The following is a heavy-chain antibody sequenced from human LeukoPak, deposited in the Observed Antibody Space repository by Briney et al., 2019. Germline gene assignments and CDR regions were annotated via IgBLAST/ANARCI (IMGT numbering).Heavy chain of an antibody. D-gene: IGHD6-13*01. CDR3: AKVSIAAADTLRNYDY. CDR1: GFTFSSYA. CDR2: VSSNGAKT. J-gene: IGHJ4*02. V-gene: IGHV3-23*01. Sequence: GGSLRLSCAASGFTFSSYAITWVRQAPGKGLEWVSAVSSNGAKTYYADSVKGRFTISRDNYKNMVFLQMNGLRAEDTAVYYCAKVSIAAADTLRNYDYWGQGTLVTVSS.